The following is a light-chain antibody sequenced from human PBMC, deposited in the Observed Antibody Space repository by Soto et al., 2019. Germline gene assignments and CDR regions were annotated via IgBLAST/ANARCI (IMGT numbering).Light chain of an antibody. CDR1: RSIGIR. Sequence: VMTQSPASLSVSPGERATLSCRASRSIGIRLAWYQQKPGQAPRLLIYGASTRATNIPPRFGGGGSGTDFTFTISSLQSEDFAVYFCQQYDSWPPWTFGQGTKVEIK. J-gene: IGKJ1*01. CDR2: GAS. V-gene: IGKV3-15*01. CDR3: QQYDSWPPWT.